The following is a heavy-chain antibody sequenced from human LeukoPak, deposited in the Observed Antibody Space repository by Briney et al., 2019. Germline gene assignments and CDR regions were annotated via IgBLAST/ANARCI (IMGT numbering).Heavy chain of an antibody. D-gene: IGHD3-10*01. Sequence: WASVTVSYKASGYTFTDYYMHWVRQAPGQGLEWMGWINPNSGGTNYAQKFQGRVTITRDTSISTAYMELSRLRSDDTAVYYCARGGEESNHDFDYWGQGTLVTVSS. V-gene: IGHV1-2*02. CDR2: INPNSGGT. CDR1: GYTFTDYY. J-gene: IGHJ4*02. CDR3: ARGGEESNHDFDY.